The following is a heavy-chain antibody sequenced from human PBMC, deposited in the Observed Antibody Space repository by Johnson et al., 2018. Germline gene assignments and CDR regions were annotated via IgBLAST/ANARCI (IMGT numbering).Heavy chain of an antibody. V-gene: IGHV3-30*18. Sequence: VQLLESGGGVVQPGRSLRLSCEASGFIFSSFCMHWVRQAPGKGLEWVAVISYDGGQDHYGDSVKGRFTISRDNSKNTVYLQMNSLRVEDTGVYYCAKVKNYYTVDYYYGIDVWGQGTTVTVTS. D-gene: IGHD3-3*01. CDR1: GFIFSSFC. CDR3: AKVKNYYTVDYYYGIDV. J-gene: IGHJ6*02. CDR2: ISYDGGQD.